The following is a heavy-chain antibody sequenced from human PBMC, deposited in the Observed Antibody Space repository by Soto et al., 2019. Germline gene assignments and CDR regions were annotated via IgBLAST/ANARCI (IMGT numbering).Heavy chain of an antibody. CDR1: GFTFSSYG. CDR2: IWYDGSNK. Sequence: WVTLRLSWAASGFTFSSYGMHWVRQAPGKGLEWVAVIWYDGSNKYYADCVKGRFTIYRDNYKNTLYLQMNSLRAEDTAAYYCARDGTRYYYDSSGYSTLYYYYGVEIRGQGTMVTVSS. CDR3: ARDGTRYYYDSSGYSTLYYYYGVEI. D-gene: IGHD3-22*01. V-gene: IGHV3-33*01. J-gene: IGHJ6*02.